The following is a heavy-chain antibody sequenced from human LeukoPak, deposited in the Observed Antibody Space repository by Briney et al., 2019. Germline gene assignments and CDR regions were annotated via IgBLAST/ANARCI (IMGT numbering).Heavy chain of an antibody. D-gene: IGHD3-10*01. CDR2: IYSGGST. CDR3: ARTRQGGFGEYYFDY. V-gene: IGHV3-53*01. CDR1: GFTFSSYV. Sequence: PGGSLRLSCAASGFTFSSYVMHWVRQAPGKGLEWVSVIYSGGSTYYADSVKGRFTISRDNSKNTLYLQMNSLRAEDTAVYYCARTRQGGFGEYYFDYWGQGTLVTVSS. J-gene: IGHJ4*02.